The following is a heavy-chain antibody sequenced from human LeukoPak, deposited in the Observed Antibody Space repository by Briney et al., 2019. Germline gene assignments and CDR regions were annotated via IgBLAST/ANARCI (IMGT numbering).Heavy chain of an antibody. CDR1: GYTFTTYG. V-gene: IGHV1-18*01. D-gene: IGHD4/OR15-4a*01. Sequence: ASVKVSCKASGYTFTTYGITWVRQAPGQGLEWMGWISTYSGNTNYALKFPGRLTMTTDTSTSTVNMELRSLRSDDTAVYYCARDMVQYTHGEGGYWGQGTLVTVSS. CDR3: ARDMVQYTHGEGGY. CDR2: ISTYSGNT. J-gene: IGHJ4*02.